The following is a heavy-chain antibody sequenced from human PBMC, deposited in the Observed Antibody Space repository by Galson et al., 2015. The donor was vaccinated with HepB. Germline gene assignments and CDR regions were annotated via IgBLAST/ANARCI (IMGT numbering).Heavy chain of an antibody. V-gene: IGHV2-5*02. CDR2: LYWDDYE. J-gene: IGHJ3*02. CDR1: GFSLNNTEVT. CDR3: AQVLHDNDDIVFSM. D-gene: IGHD1-1*01. Sequence: PALVKPTQTLTLTCSFSGFSLNNTEVTVGWIRQPPGKALECLALLYWDDYERYSPSLKGRLTISKDSSKNQVVLRMTNMDPVDTATYFCAQVLHDNDDIVFSMWGHGTTVIVSS.